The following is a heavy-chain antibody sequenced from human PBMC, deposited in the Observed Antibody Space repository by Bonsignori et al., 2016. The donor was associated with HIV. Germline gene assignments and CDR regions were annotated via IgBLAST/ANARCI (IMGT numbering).Heavy chain of an antibody. V-gene: IGHV3-30*02. CDR2: IRYDGSNK. D-gene: IGHD3-3*02. J-gene: IGHJ6*03. CDR3: AKVPRDPFLTYYYYMDV. Sequence: WIRQPPGKGLEWVAFIRYDGSNKYYADSVKGRFTISRDNSKNTLYLQMNSLRAEDTAVYYCAKVPRDPFLTYYYYMDVWGKGTTVTVSS.